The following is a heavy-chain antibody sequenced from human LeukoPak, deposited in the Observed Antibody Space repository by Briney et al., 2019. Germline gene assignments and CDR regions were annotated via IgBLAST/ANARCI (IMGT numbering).Heavy chain of an antibody. CDR1: GXSISSSSYY. D-gene: IGHD6-19*01. J-gene: IGHJ4*02. V-gene: IGHV4-39*01. CDR2: IYYSGST. Sequence: SETLSLACAVSGXSISSSSYYWGWIRQPPGKGLEWIGSIYYSGSTYYNPSLKSRVTISVDTSKNQFSLKLSSVTAADTAVYYCARHVYSSGWYGDYWGQGTLVTVSS. CDR3: ARHVYSSGWYGDY.